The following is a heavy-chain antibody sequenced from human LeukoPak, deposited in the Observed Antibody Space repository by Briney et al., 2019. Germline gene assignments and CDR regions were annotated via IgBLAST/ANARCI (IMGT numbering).Heavy chain of an antibody. J-gene: IGHJ6*03. CDR2: INPDGSGT. V-gene: IGHV3-74*01. CDR1: EFTFSSYW. D-gene: IGHD1-26*01. Sequence: GGSLRLSCAASEFTFSSYWMHWVRQAPGKGLVWVSRINPDGSGTNYADSVKGRFTISRDNAKNSLYLQMNSLRAEDTAVYYCARDRGYYYYMDVWGKGTTVTVSS. CDR3: ARDRGYYYYMDV.